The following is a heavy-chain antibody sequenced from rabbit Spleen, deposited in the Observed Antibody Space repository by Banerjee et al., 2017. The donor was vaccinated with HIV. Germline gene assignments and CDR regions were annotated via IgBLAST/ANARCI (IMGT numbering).Heavy chain of an antibody. D-gene: IGHD8-1*01. CDR3: ARDGAGGSYFAL. J-gene: IGHJ4*01. V-gene: IGHV1S45*01. CDR1: GFSFSSSDY. Sequence: QEQLEESGGDLVKPGASLTLTCTASGFSFSSSDYMCWVRQAPGKGLEWISCIAGSSSGFTYSATWAKGRFSISRENAQNTVFLQMTSLTAADTATYFCARDGAGGSYFALWGPGTLVTVS. CDR2: IAGSSSGFT.